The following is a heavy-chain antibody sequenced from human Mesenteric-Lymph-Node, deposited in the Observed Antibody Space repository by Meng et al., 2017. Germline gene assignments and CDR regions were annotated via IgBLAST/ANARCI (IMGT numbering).Heavy chain of an antibody. V-gene: IGHV3-7*01. CDR3: ASSMGSSSWFIYYYAMDV. CDR1: GFTFGDYA. Sequence: GESLKISCTASGFTFGDYAMSWVRQAPGKGLEWVGHIKQDGYIRRYVDSVKGRFIFSRDNAKNTLYLQMNSLRVEDTAVYYCASSMGSSSWFIYYYAMDVWGQGTTVTVSS. CDR2: IKQDGYIR. D-gene: IGHD6-13*01. J-gene: IGHJ6*02.